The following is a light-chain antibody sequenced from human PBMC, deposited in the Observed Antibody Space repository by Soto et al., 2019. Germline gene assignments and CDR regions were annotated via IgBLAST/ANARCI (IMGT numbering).Light chain of an antibody. V-gene: IGKV3-20*01. CDR3: KQYNSRPIT. Sequence: EILLTQSPGTLSLSPGERATLSCRASQSVYSSYLAWYQQRPGQAPRLLFYDASIRATGIPDRFSGSGSGTDFSLTISRLEPEDFAIYYCKQYNSRPITFGQGTRLEI. CDR1: QSVYSSY. J-gene: IGKJ5*01. CDR2: DAS.